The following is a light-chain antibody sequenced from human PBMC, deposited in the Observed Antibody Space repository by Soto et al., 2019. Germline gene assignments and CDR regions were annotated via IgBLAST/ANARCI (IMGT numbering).Light chain of an antibody. J-gene: IGLJ2*01. Sequence: QSALTQPASVSGSPGQSITISCTGTSSDVGGYNYVSWYQQHPGKAHKLMIYDVSNRPSGIYNRFSGSKSGNTASLTISGLQAEYEADYYCSSYTSSSTPVVFGGGTKVTVL. CDR1: SSDVGGYNY. V-gene: IGLV2-14*01. CDR2: DVS. CDR3: SSYTSSSTPVV.